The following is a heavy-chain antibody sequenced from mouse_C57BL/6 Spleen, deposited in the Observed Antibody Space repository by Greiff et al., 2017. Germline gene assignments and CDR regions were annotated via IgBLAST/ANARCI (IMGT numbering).Heavy chain of an antibody. V-gene: IGHV14-3*01. J-gene: IGHJ2*01. Sequence: EVQLQQSVAELVRPGASVKLSCTASGFNIKNSYMHWVKQRPEQGLEWIGRIAPANGNTKYAPKFQGKAPITVETSSHTAYLQLSSLTSADTDIYYCARSPPEPFDYWGQGTTLTVSS. CDR1: GFNIKNSY. CDR3: ARSPPEPFDY. CDR2: IAPANGNT.